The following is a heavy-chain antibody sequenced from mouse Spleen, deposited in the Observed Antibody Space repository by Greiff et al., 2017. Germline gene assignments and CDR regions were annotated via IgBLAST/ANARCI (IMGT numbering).Heavy chain of an antibody. V-gene: IGHV1-63*01. CDR2: IYPGSGNT. Sequence: VQLQQSGAELVRPGTSVKISCKASGYAFTNYWLGWVKQRPGHGLEWIGDIYPGSGNTYYNEKFKGKATLTADKSSSTAYMQLSSLTSEDSAVYFCARTNFWYFDVWGAGTTVTVSS. J-gene: IGHJ1*01. CDR3: ARTNFWYFDV. D-gene: IGHD4-1*02. CDR1: GYAFTNYW.